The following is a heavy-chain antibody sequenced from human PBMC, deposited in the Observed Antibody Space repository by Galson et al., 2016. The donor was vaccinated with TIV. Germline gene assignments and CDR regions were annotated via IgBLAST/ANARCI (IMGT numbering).Heavy chain of an antibody. D-gene: IGHD3-9*01. CDR1: GGTFSGYA. J-gene: IGHJ3*02. V-gene: IGHV1-69*05. Sequence: SVKVSCKASGGTFSGYAISWVRQAPGRGLEWLGGVIPVFGVASSAEKFQDRVAITTDGSATTAFMELTRLRSDDTAVYFCARDQAFIDCVDCPYEPNVFDSWGPGTPVIVSS. CDR2: VIPVFGVA. CDR3: ARDQAFIDCVDCPYEPNVFDS.